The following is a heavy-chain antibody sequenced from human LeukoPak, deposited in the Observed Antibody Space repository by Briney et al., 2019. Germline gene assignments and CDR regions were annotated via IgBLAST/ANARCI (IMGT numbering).Heavy chain of an antibody. V-gene: IGHV3-11*04. CDR3: AREGYGDYSFDY. CDR2: ISSSGSTI. D-gene: IGHD4-17*01. Sequence: LSLTCTVSGGSISSYYWSWIRQAPGKGLEWVSYISSSGSTIYYADSVKGRFTISRDNAKNSLYLQMNSLRAEDTAVYYCAREGYGDYSFDYWGQGTLVTVSS. CDR1: GGSISSYY. J-gene: IGHJ4*02.